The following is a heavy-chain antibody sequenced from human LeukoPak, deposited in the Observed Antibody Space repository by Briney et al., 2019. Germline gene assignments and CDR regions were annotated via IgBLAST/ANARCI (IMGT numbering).Heavy chain of an antibody. CDR1: GYTLTELS. Sequence: GASVKVSCKVSGYTLTELSMHWVRQAPGKGLEWMGGFDPEDGETIYAQKFQGRVTMTEDTSTDTACMELSSLRSEDTAVYYCATDPYYGSGKGHAEYFQHWGQGTLVTVSS. CDR2: FDPEDGET. J-gene: IGHJ1*01. CDR3: ATDPYYGSGKGHAEYFQH. V-gene: IGHV1-24*01. D-gene: IGHD3-10*01.